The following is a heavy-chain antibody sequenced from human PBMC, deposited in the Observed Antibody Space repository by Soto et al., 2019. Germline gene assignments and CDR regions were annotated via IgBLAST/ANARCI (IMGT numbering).Heavy chain of an antibody. CDR2: ISSSGSYL. CDR3: ARDGNYHEF. V-gene: IGHV3-21*01. CDR1: GFTFSTHA. Sequence: KTGGSLRLSCAASGFTFSTHAMVWVRQAPGKGLEWVSSISSSGSYLYYADSVEGRFTISRDDARNSVHLQMNSLRVEDTAVYYCARDGNYHEFWGQGTLVTVSS. D-gene: IGHD1-1*01. J-gene: IGHJ4*02.